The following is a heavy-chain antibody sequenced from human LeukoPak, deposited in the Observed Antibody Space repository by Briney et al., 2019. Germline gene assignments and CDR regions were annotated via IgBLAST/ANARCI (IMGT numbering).Heavy chain of an antibody. CDR2: LSGSGDST. V-gene: IGHV3-23*01. Sequence: GGSLILSCASAGITFSSYAMSWVRQAPGKGLEWVSALSGSGDSTYYADSVKGRFTFSRDNSKTTQYLQMNSLRAENTAVYYCAKERGYCSSTSCWGGFDYWGQGTLVTVSS. D-gene: IGHD2-2*01. CDR1: GITFSSYA. CDR3: AKERGYCSSTSCWGGFDY. J-gene: IGHJ4*02.